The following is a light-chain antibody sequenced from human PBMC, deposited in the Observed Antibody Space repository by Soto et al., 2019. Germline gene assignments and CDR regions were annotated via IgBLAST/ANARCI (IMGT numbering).Light chain of an antibody. CDR3: QQYGSSPLT. CDR2: GAS. V-gene: IGKV3-20*01. J-gene: IGKJ4*01. CDR1: ESFANTY. Sequence: EIVLTQSPGTLSLSPGERATLSCRASESFANTYLAWYQQKPGQAPRLLIYGASSRATGIPDRFSGSVSGTDYTLTISRLEPEDSAVYYCQQYGSSPLTFGGGTKVRSN.